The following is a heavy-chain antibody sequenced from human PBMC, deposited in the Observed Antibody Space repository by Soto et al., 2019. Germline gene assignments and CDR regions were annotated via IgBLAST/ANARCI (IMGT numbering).Heavy chain of an antibody. CDR3: ARDGEGSSSWENGETYWYFDL. CDR1: GFTFSSYD. CDR2: IGTAGDA. J-gene: IGHJ2*01. V-gene: IGHV3-13*01. Sequence: EVQLVESGGGLVQPGGSLRLSCAASGFTFSSYDMHWVRQATGKGLEWVSAIGTAGDAYYPGSVKGRFTISRENAKNSLYLQMNSLRAGDTAVYYCARDGEGSSSWENGETYWYFDLWGRGTLVTVSS. D-gene: IGHD6-13*01.